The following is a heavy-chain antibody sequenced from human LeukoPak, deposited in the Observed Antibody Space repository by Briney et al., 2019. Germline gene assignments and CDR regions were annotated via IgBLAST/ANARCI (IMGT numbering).Heavy chain of an antibody. CDR1: GGSISSYY. V-gene: IGHV4-59*01. J-gene: IGHJ6*03. Sequence: SETLSLNCTVSGGSISSYYWSWIRQPPGKGLEWIVYIYYSGSTNYNPSLKSRVTISVDTSKNQFSLKLSSVTAADTAVYYCARGPGYGDLDKYYMDVWGKGTTVTVSS. CDR3: ARGPGYGDLDKYYMDV. CDR2: IYYSGST. D-gene: IGHD4-17*01.